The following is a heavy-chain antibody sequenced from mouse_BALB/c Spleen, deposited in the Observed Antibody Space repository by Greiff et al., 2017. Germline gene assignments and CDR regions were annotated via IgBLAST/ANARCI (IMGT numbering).Heavy chain of an antibody. J-gene: IGHJ4*01. CDR3: ARSPYRYGAMDY. V-gene: IGHV7-3*02. CDR1: GFTFTDYY. Sequence: EVQGVESGGGLVQPGGSLRLSCATSGFTFTDYYMSWVRQPPGKALEWLGFIRNKANGYTTEYSASVKGRFTISRDNSQSILYLQMNTLRAEDSATYYCARSPYRYGAMDYWGQGTSVTVSS. CDR2: IRNKANGYTT. D-gene: IGHD2-14*01.